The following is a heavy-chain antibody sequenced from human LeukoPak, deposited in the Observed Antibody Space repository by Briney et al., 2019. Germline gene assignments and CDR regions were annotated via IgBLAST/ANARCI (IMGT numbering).Heavy chain of an antibody. Sequence: GSLRPSCAASGFTFSSYAMHWVRQAPGKGLEWVAVISYDGSNKYYADSVKGRFTISRDNSKNTLYLQMNSLRAEDTAVYYCARVYCSGGSCRRLYYMDVWGKGTTVTVSS. J-gene: IGHJ6*03. CDR3: ARVYCSGGSCRRLYYMDV. V-gene: IGHV3-30*04. CDR1: GFTFSSYA. D-gene: IGHD2-15*01. CDR2: ISYDGSNK.